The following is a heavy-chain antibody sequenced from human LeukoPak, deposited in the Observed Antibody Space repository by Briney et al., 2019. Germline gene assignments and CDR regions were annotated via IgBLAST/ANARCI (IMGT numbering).Heavy chain of an antibody. V-gene: IGHV3-23*01. J-gene: IGHJ4*02. CDR2: ISGSAGST. Sequence: GGSLRLSCAASGFTFSSYAMTWVPQAPGKGLEWVSGISGSAGSTYYADSVKGRFTISRDNSKNTLYLQVSSLRAEDTAVYYCAKAPSRAGNGWYQIDYWGQGTLVTVSS. D-gene: IGHD6-19*01. CDR3: AKAPSRAGNGWYQIDY. CDR1: GFTFSSYA.